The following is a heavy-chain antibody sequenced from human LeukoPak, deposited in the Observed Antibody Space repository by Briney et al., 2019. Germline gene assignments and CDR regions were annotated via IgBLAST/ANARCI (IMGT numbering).Heavy chain of an antibody. D-gene: IGHD3-16*01. CDR3: AKDRDDYVWGSYLGAFDI. CDR2: IRYDGSNK. CDR1: GFTFSSYG. Sequence: GGSLRLSCAASGFTFSSYGMHWVRQAPGKGLEWVAFIRYDGSNKYFADSVKGRFTISRDNSKNTLYLQMNRLRAEDTAVFYCAKDRDDYVWGSYLGAFDIWGQGTMVTVSS. J-gene: IGHJ3*02. V-gene: IGHV3-30*02.